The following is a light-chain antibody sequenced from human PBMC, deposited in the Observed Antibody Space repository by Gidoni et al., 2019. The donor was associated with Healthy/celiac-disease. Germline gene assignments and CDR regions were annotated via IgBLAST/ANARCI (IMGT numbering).Light chain of an antibody. Sequence: DIQMTQSPSSLSASVGDRVTITCRASQSISSYLNWYQQKPGKAPKLLIYAASSLQSGVPSRYSGSGSGTDVTLTISSLQPEDFATYYCQQSYSTLITFXQXTRLEIK. CDR3: QQSYSTLIT. CDR1: QSISSY. J-gene: IGKJ5*01. V-gene: IGKV1-39*01. CDR2: AAS.